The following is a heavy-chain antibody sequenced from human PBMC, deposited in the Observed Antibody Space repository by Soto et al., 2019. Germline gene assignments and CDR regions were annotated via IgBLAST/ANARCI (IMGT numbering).Heavy chain of an antibody. J-gene: IGHJ6*02. CDR3: ARERNTMVRGVSRYYYYGMDV. CDR1: GYTFTSYY. Sequence: ASVKVSCKASGYTFTSYYMHWVRQAPGQGLEWMGIINPSGGSTSYAQEFQGRVTMTRDTSTSTVYMELSSLRSEDTAVYYCARERNTMVRGVSRYYYYGMDVWGHGTTVTVSS. CDR2: INPSGGST. D-gene: IGHD3-10*01. V-gene: IGHV1-46*01.